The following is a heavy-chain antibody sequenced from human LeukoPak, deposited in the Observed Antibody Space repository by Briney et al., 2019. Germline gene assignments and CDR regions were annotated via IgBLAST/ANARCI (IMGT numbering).Heavy chain of an antibody. CDR1: GGSFSGYY. J-gene: IGHJ4*02. V-gene: IGHV4-34*01. CDR3: ARTPGYSSGWGGDY. D-gene: IGHD6-19*01. Sequence: SETLSLTCAVYGGSFSGYYWSWIRQPPGKGLEWIGEINHSGSTNYNPSLKSRVTISVDTSKNQFSLKLSSVTAADTAVYYCARTPGYSSGWGGDYWGQGTLVTGSS. CDR2: INHSGST.